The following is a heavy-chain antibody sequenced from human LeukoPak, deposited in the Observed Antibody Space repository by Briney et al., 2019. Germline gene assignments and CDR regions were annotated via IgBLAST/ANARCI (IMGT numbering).Heavy chain of an antibody. CDR1: GFTFSGYG. V-gene: IGHV3-23*01. CDR2: ISGSGGRI. CDR3: AKLHYGDAFDI. D-gene: IGHD4-17*01. Sequence: PGGSLRLSCAGSGFTFSGYGMSWARQGPVMGLEWVSSISGSGGRIYYADSVKGRFTISRDNSKNTLYLQMNSPRAEDTALYYCAKLHYGDAFDIWGQGTVVTVSS. J-gene: IGHJ3*02.